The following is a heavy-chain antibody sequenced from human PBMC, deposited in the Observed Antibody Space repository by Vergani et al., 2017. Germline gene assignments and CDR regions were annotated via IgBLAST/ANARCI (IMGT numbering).Heavy chain of an antibody. CDR3: ARDGWEMATAMPFDY. Sequence: QVQLVQSGAEVKKPGASVKVSCKASGYTFTSYYMHWVRQAPGQGLEWMGIINPSGGSTSYAQKFQGRVTITADKSTRTAYMELSSLRSEDTAVYYCARDGWEMATAMPFDYWGQGTLVTVSS. CDR2: INPSGGST. CDR1: GYTFTSYY. J-gene: IGHJ4*02. V-gene: IGHV1-46*01. D-gene: IGHD5-24*01.